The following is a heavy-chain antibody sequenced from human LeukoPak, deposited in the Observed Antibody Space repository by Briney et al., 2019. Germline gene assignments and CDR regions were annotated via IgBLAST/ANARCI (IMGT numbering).Heavy chain of an antibody. Sequence: PGGSLRLSCAASGFTFSSYWMHWVRQAPGKGLVWVSRINSDGSTTSYADSVKGRFTISRDNAKNTLYLQMNSLRAEDTAVYYCARATITGTGGWFDPWGQGTLVTISS. CDR3: ARATITGTGGWFDP. V-gene: IGHV3-74*01. D-gene: IGHD1-7*01. CDR2: INSDGSTT. CDR1: GFTFSSYW. J-gene: IGHJ5*02.